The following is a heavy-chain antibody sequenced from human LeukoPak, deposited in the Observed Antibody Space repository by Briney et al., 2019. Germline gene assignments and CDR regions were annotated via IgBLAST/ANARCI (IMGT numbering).Heavy chain of an antibody. CDR1: GFTFSSYS. V-gene: IGHV3-48*04. Sequence: GGSLRLSCAASGFTFSSYSMNWVRQAPGKGLEWVSYISSSSSTIYYADSVKGRFTISRDNAKNSLYLQMNSLRAEDTAVYYCARDGGSGYSSSWPFGAFDIWGQGTMVTVSS. CDR3: ARDGGSGYSSSWPFGAFDI. D-gene: IGHD6-13*01. J-gene: IGHJ3*02. CDR2: ISSSSSTI.